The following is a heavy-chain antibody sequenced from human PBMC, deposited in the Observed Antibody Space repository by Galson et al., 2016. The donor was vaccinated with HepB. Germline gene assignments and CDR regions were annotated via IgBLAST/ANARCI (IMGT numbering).Heavy chain of an antibody. CDR1: GFTFSSHG. D-gene: IGHD1-14*01. V-gene: IGHV3-30*03. CDR3: ATGATQFPY. CDR2: IVHDGSNQ. Sequence: SLRLSCAASGFTFSSHGMHWVRQAPGKGLEWVAVIVHDGSNQYYADSVKGRFTISRDTSKNTLYLQMNSLRAEDTAMYYCATGATQFPYWGQGTLVTVSS. J-gene: IGHJ4*02.